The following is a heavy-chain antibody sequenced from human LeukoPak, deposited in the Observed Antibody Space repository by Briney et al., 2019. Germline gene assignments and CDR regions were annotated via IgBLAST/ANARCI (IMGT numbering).Heavy chain of an antibody. D-gene: IGHD4-17*01. J-gene: IGHJ4*02. CDR3: ARDCDYGDDKWNFDY. Sequence: GASVKVFCNASGYTFTSYGISWVRQAPGQGLEWMGWISAYNGNTNYAQKLQGRVTITTDTSTSTAYMELRSLRSDDTAVYYCARDCDYGDDKWNFDYWGQGTLVTVSA. CDR2: ISAYNGNT. V-gene: IGHV1-18*04. CDR1: GYTFTSYG.